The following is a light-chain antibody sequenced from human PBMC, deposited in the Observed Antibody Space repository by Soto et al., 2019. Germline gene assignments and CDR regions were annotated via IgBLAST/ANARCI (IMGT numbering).Light chain of an antibody. CDR2: RSN. J-gene: IGLJ1*01. CDR3: AAWDDSLSGYV. V-gene: IGLV1-47*01. Sequence: QSVLTQPPSASGTPGQRVTISCSGSSSNIGSNYVYWYQQLPGTAPKLLIYRSNQRPSGVPDRFSGSKSGTSASLAISGRRSEDEADYYCAAWDDSLSGYVFGTGTKLTVL. CDR1: SSNIGSNY.